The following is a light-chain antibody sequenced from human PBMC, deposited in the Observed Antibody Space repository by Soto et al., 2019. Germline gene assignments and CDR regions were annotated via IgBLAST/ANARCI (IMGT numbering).Light chain of an antibody. J-gene: IGLJ2*01. CDR1: SSDIGIYNY. CDR2: DVS. V-gene: IGLV2-14*03. Sequence: QSALTQPASVSGSPGQSITISCTGTSSDIGIYNYVSWYQQYPGKAPKLIIYDVSNRPSGVSTRFSGSKSGNTASLTISGLQAEDEADYYCSSYATSTRLFGGGTKLT. CDR3: SSYATSTRL.